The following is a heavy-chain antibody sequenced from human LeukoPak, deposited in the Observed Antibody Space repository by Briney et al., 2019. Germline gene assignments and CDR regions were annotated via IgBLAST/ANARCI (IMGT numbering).Heavy chain of an antibody. D-gene: IGHD3-10*01. V-gene: IGHV1-46*01. CDR2: INPSGGST. CDR3: ARMSSPLWFGELFHYFDY. Sequence: ASVKVSCKASGYTFTSYYMHWVRQAPGQGLEWMGIINPSGGSTSYAQKFQGRVTMTRDTSTSTVYMELSSLRSDDTAVYYCARMSSPLWFGELFHYFDYWGQGTLVTVSS. CDR1: GYTFTSYY. J-gene: IGHJ4*02.